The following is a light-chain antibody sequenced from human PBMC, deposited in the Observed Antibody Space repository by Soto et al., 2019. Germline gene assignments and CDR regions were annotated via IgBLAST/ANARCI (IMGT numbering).Light chain of an antibody. V-gene: IGKV3-15*01. Sequence: EIVMTQSPATLSVSPGERATLSCRASQSVSSNLAWYQQKPGQAPRLLIYGASTRATGIPARFSGSGSGTEFTLTISSVQSEDFAVYYCQQYNNWPPWYTFGQGTKLEIK. CDR1: QSVSSN. CDR3: QQYNNWPPWYT. J-gene: IGKJ2*01. CDR2: GAS.